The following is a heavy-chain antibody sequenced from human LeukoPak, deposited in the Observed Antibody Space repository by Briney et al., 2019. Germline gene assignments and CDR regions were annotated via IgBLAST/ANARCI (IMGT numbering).Heavy chain of an antibody. Sequence: SETLSLTCTVSGGSISTNSNFFWGWIRQPPGKGLDWIGIIYYSGTTYYNPSLKCRVTIFVDTSKNLFSLRLTSVPAADTAVYYCARHRRVTNWYVDFWGQGTLVTVSS. CDR3: ARHRRVTNWYVDF. CDR1: GGSISTNSNFF. CDR2: IYYSGTT. V-gene: IGHV4-39*01. J-gene: IGHJ4*02. D-gene: IGHD1-1*01.